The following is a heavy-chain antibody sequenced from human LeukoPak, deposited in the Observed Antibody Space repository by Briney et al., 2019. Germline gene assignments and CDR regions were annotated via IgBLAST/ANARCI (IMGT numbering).Heavy chain of an antibody. Sequence: GGSLRLSCAASGFSFRSYWMSWVRQAPGKGLEWVANIKQDGSEKYYVDSVKGRFTISRDNAKNSLYLQMNSLRAEDTAVYYCARRFFDYWGQGTLVTVSS. J-gene: IGHJ4*02. CDR1: GFSFRSYW. CDR2: IKQDGSEK. V-gene: IGHV3-7*01. CDR3: ARRFFDY. D-gene: IGHD3-3*01.